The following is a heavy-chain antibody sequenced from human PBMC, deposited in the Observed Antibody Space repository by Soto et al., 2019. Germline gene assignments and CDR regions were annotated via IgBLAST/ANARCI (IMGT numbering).Heavy chain of an antibody. Sequence: SETLSLACTVAGGSISNYYWSWIRQPPGKGLEWIGYIHYSGNTKYNPSLKSRVTISADTSKNQFSLKLSSVTAADTAVYYCARGHYDFWSGYFATIDYWGQGTLVTVSS. CDR1: GGSISNYY. J-gene: IGHJ4*02. V-gene: IGHV4-59*08. D-gene: IGHD3-3*01. CDR3: ARGHYDFWSGYFATIDY. CDR2: IHYSGNT.